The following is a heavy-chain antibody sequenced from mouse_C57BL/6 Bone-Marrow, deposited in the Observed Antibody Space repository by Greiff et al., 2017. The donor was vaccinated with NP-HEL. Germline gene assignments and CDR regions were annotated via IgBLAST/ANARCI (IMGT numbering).Heavy chain of an antibody. CDR2: IWWDDDK. CDR3: ARTYYDYVSPWFAY. V-gene: IGHV8-8*01. D-gene: IGHD2-4*01. CDR1: GFSLSTFGMG. Sequence: QVQLKESGPGILQPSQTLSLTCSFSGFSLSTFGMGVGWIRQPSGKGLEWLAHIWWDDDKYYNPALKSRLTISKDTSKNQVFLKIANVDTADTATYYCARTYYDYVSPWFAYWGQGTLVTVSA. J-gene: IGHJ3*01.